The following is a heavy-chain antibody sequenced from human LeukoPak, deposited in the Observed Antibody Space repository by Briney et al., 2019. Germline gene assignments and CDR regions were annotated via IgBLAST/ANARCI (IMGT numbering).Heavy chain of an antibody. CDR3: ARSRNYYGSGSYYNSNFYYFDY. J-gene: IGHJ4*02. Sequence: ASVKVSCKASGYTFTSYGISWVRQAPGQGLEWMGWISAYNGNTNYAQKLQGRVTMTTDTSTSTAYMELRSLGSDDTAVYYCARSRNYYGSGSYYNSNFYYFDYWGQGTLVTVSS. D-gene: IGHD3-10*01. V-gene: IGHV1-18*01. CDR2: ISAYNGNT. CDR1: GYTFTSYG.